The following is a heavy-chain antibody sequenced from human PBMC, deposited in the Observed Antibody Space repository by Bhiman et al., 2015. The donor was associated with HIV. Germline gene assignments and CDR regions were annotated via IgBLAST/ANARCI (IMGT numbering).Heavy chain of an antibody. D-gene: IGHD6-13*01. V-gene: IGHV3-48*01. Sequence: EVHLVESGGGLVQPGGSLRLSCAASGFTFSSYTLSWVRQAPGKGLEWISYISSGSTTIYYADSVKGRFTISRDNAKNSLYLQMNSLRADDTAVYYCARRGNYFDTWGQGTLVIVSS. CDR1: GFTFSSYT. CDR2: ISSGSTTI. J-gene: IGHJ4*02. CDR3: ARRGNYFDT.